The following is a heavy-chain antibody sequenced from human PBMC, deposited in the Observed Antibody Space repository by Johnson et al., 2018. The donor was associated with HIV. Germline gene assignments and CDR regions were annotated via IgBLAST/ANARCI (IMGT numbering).Heavy chain of an antibody. Sequence: QMLLVESGGGVVQPGRSLRLSCAASAFTFSSYAMHWVRQAPGKGLEWVAVISYDGSNKYYADSVKGRFTISRDNSKNTLYLQMNSLRAEDTAVYYCARAGSSSSGPRAFDIWGQGTMVTVSS. D-gene: IGHD6-6*01. J-gene: IGHJ3*02. CDR2: ISYDGSNK. CDR1: AFTFSSYA. CDR3: ARAGSSSSGPRAFDI. V-gene: IGHV3-30*04.